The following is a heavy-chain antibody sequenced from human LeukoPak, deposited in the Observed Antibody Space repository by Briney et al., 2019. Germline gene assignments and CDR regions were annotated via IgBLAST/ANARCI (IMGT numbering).Heavy chain of an antibody. CDR3: ARAPTYYNFWSGSYVYYYYMDV. Sequence: ASVKVSCKASAYTFTSDDINWVRHPTGQRLGWMGWMNPNSGNTAYSQKFQGRDTMTTNTSISTAYMELNSLRSEDTAVYYCARAPTYYNFWSGSYVYYYYMDVWGKGTTVTVSS. J-gene: IGHJ6*03. D-gene: IGHD3-3*01. CDR1: AYTFTSDD. CDR2: MNPNSGNT. V-gene: IGHV1-8*01.